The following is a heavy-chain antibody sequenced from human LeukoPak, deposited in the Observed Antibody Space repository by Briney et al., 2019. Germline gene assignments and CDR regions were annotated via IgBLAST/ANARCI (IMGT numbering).Heavy chain of an antibody. CDR3: ARRQLDRRYCSGTSCRTFDY. Sequence: SSETLSLTCDVSGGSITQTNYWTWVRQPPGKGLEWIGEVNLQGGTNYNPSLLRRVAISVDTSANHVSLQMTSVTAADTAVYYCARRQLDRRYCSGTSCRTFDYWGQGTLVTVSS. CDR2: VNLQGGT. V-gene: IGHV4-4*02. CDR1: GGSITQTNY. D-gene: IGHD2-2*01. J-gene: IGHJ4*02.